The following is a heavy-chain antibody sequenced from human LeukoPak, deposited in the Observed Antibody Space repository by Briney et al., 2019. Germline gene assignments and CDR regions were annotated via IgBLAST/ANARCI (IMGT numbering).Heavy chain of an antibody. CDR1: GFAFSSYG. V-gene: IGHV3-30*18. Sequence: GGSLRLSCAASGFAFSSYGMHWVRQSPDKGLEWVAVILYDGIDKYYADSVKGRFTISRDNSKNTLYLQMNSLRTEDTAVYYCVKPRYCGDRCSNWFDPWGQGTLVIVSS. CDR3: VKPRYCGDRCSNWFDP. J-gene: IGHJ5*02. CDR2: ILYDGIDK. D-gene: IGHD2-21*01.